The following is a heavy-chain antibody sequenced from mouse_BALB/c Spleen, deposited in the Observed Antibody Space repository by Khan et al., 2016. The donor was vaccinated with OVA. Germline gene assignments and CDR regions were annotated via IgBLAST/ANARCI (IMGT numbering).Heavy chain of an antibody. CDR1: CYSITSDYA. CDR3: ARDSSRYNYAMDY. CDR2: ISYSGSI. D-gene: IGHD2-12*01. Sequence: EVQLVVSRLGLVKPSHSLSLTCTVTCYSITSDYAWFWIRQFPGNKLDWMGYISYSGSIYSSPSPKCRFSITRDTSKNQFFLQLNSVTTEDTATYYCARDSSRYNYAMDYWGQGTAVTVSS. V-gene: IGHV3-2*02. J-gene: IGHJ4*01.